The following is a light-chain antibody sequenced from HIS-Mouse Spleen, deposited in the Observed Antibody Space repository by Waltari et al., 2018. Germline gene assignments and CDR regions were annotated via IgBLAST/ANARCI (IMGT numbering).Light chain of an antibody. V-gene: IGLV1-47*01. CDR1: SSNIGSNY. J-gene: IGLJ3*02. CDR3: AAWDDSLSATRV. CDR2: RNN. Sequence: QSVLTQPPSASGTPGQRVTISCSGSSSNIGSNYVSWYQQLPGTAPKLLIYRNNQRPSGVPDRFSGSKSGTSASLAISGLRSEDEADYYCAAWDDSLSATRVFGGGTKLTVL.